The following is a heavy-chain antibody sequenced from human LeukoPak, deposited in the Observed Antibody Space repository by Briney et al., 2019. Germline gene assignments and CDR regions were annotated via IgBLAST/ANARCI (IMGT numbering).Heavy chain of an antibody. CDR1: GYSFTSYW. Sequence: GESLKISCKGSGYSFTSYWIGWVRQMPGKGLEWMGIIYPGDSDTRYSPSFQGQVTISADKSISPAYLQWSSPKVSDTAMYYCATPQYYYDSSGYLDAFDIWGQGTMVTVSS. V-gene: IGHV5-51*01. J-gene: IGHJ3*02. D-gene: IGHD3-22*01. CDR2: IYPGDSDT. CDR3: ATPQYYYDSSGYLDAFDI.